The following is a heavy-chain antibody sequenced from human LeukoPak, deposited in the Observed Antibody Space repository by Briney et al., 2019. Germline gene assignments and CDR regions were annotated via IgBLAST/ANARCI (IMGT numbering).Heavy chain of an antibody. CDR1: GYTFTSYG. V-gene: IGHV1-18*01. D-gene: IGHD3-9*01. CDR3: ARGGVLRYFDWSPKNDY. Sequence: ASVKVSCKASGYTFTSYGISWVRQAPGQGLEWMGWISAYNGNTNYAQKLQGRVTMTTDTSTSTAYMELRSLRSDDTAVYYCARGGVLRYFDWSPKNDYWGQGTLVTVSS. J-gene: IGHJ4*02. CDR2: ISAYNGNT.